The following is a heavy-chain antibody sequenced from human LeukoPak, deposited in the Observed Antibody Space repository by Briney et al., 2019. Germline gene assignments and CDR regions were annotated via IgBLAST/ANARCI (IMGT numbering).Heavy chain of an antibody. D-gene: IGHD3-22*01. CDR1: GFSFSNHG. Sequence: GRSLTLSCAAPGFSFSNHGMHWVRQAPGKGLEWVAIIWYDGSKKYYADSVKGRFTISRDNSKNTLYLQMNSLRAEDTAVYYCYIPYYDTSAYKGYWGQGTLVTVSS. CDR2: IWYDGSKK. V-gene: IGHV3-33*01. J-gene: IGHJ4*02. CDR3: YIPYYDTSAYKGY.